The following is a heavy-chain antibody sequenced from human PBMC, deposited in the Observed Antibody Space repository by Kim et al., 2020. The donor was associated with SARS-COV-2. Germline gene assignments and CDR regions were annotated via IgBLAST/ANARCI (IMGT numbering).Heavy chain of an antibody. CDR2: IWYDGSNK. CDR1: GFTFSSYG. V-gene: IGHV3-33*01. D-gene: IGHD3-10*01. J-gene: IGHJ4*02. Sequence: GGSLRLSCAASGFTFSSYGMHWVRQAPGKGLEWVAVIWYDGSNKYYADSVKGRFTISRDNSKNTLYLQMNSLRAEDTAVYYCARDHFIYGSGSYYNDYWGQGTLVTVSS. CDR3: ARDHFIYGSGSYYNDY.